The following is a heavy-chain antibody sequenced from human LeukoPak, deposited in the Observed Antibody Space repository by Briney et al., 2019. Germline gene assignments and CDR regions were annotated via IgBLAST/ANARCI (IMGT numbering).Heavy chain of an antibody. CDR2: ISAYNGNT. Sequence: GASVKVSCKASGYTFTTSVMHWVRQAPGQRLEWMGWISAYNGNTNYAQKFQGWVTMTRDTSISTAYMELSRLRSDDTAVYYCARGVAVAGSGSHGWFDPWGQGTLVTVSS. D-gene: IGHD6-19*01. CDR1: GYTFTTSV. V-gene: IGHV1-2*04. J-gene: IGHJ5*02. CDR3: ARGVAVAGSGSHGWFDP.